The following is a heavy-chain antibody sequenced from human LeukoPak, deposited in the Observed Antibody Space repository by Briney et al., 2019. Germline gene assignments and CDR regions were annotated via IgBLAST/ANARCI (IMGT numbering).Heavy chain of an antibody. D-gene: IGHD4-17*01. Sequence: ASVKVSCKASGYTFTSYDINWVRQATGQGLEWMGWMNPNSGGTNYAQKFQGRVTMTRDTSISTAYMELSRLRSDDTAVYYCARDNYGPFDYWGQGTLVTVSS. CDR2: MNPNSGGT. V-gene: IGHV1-2*02. CDR1: GYTFTSYD. J-gene: IGHJ4*02. CDR3: ARDNYGPFDY.